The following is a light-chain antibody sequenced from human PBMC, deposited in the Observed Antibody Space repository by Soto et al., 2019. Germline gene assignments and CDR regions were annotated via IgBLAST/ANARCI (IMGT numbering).Light chain of an antibody. J-gene: IGKJ1*01. CDR2: AAS. CDR1: QSISSY. Sequence: DIQMTQSPSSLSASVGDRVTITCRASQSISSYLNWYQQKPGKAPQLLIYAASSLQSGVTSRFSGSGSGTEFTLTISSLHPEDFATYYCQHRYSTPRTFGQGTKVEIK. V-gene: IGKV1-39*01. CDR3: QHRYSTPRT.